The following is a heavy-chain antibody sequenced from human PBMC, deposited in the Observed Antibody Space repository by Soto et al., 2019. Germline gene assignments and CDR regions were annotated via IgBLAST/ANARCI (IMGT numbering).Heavy chain of an antibody. CDR3: ARDVGYGDYDSDY. CDR1: GFTFSSYG. CDR2: IWYDGSNK. D-gene: IGHD4-17*01. V-gene: IGHV3-33*01. Sequence: QVQLVESGGGVVQPGRSLRLSCAASGFTFSSYGMHWVRQAPGKGLEWVAVIWYDGSNKYYADSVKGRFTISRDNSKNTLYLQMNSLRAEDTDVYYCARDVGYGDYDSDYWGQGTLVTVSS. J-gene: IGHJ4*02.